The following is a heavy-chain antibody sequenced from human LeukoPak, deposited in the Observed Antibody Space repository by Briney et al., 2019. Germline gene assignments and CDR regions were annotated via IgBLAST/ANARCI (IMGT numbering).Heavy chain of an antibody. CDR3: ARDFQIVATTSFDD. V-gene: IGHV1-18*04. CDR1: GYTFTSYG. Sequence: ASVKVSCKASGYTFTSYGISWVRQAPGQGLEWMGWISAYNGNTNYAQKLQGRVTMTTDTSTSTAYMELRSLRSDDTAVYYCARDFQIVATTSFDDWGQGTLVTVSS. CDR2: ISAYNGNT. D-gene: IGHD5-12*01. J-gene: IGHJ4*02.